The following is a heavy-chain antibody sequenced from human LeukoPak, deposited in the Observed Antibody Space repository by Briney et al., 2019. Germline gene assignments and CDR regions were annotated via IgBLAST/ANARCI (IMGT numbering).Heavy chain of an antibody. CDR1: GGTFSSYA. Sequence: GASVKVSCKASGGTFSSYAISWVRQAPGQGLEWMGGIIPIFGTANYAQKFQSRVTITTDESTSTAYMELSSLRSEDTAVYYCARGKEIVVVPAAMDPYYYYYYMDVWGKGTAVTVSS. J-gene: IGHJ6*03. CDR2: IIPIFGTA. CDR3: ARGKEIVVVPAAMDPYYYYYYMDV. D-gene: IGHD2-2*01. V-gene: IGHV1-69*05.